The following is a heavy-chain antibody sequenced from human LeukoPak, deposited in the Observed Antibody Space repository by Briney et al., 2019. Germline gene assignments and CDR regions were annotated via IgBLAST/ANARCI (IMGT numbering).Heavy chain of an antibody. Sequence: GGSLRLSCAASGFTVSSNYMSWVRQAPGKGLEWVSVIYSGGSTYYADSVKGRFTISRDNSKNTLYLQMNSLRAEDTAVYYCAKDGSTVTNDYWGQGTLVTVSS. V-gene: IGHV3-53*01. J-gene: IGHJ4*02. CDR2: IYSGGST. CDR3: AKDGSTVTNDY. D-gene: IGHD4-17*01. CDR1: GFTVSSNY.